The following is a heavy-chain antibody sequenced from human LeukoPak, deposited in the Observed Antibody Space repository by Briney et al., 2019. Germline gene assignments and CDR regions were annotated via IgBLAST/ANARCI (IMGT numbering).Heavy chain of an antibody. CDR3: ATAYSSGWYRVFDP. J-gene: IGHJ5*02. D-gene: IGHD6-19*01. V-gene: IGHV4-4*07. CDR1: GGSISSYY. CDR2: IYTSGST. Sequence: SETLSLTCTVSGGSISSYYWSWIRQPAGKGLEWIGRIYTSGSTNYNPSLKSRVTMSVDTSKNQFSLKLSSVTAADTAVYYCATAYSSGWYRVFDPWGQGTLVTVSS.